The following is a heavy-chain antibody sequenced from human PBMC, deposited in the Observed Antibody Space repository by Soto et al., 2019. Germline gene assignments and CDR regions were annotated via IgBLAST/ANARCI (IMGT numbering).Heavy chain of an antibody. CDR1: GGSISSGGYS. J-gene: IGHJ5*02. Sequence: SETLSLTCAVSGGSISSGGYSWSWIRQPPGKGLEWIGYIYHSGSTYYNPSLKSRVTISVDRSKNQFSLKLSSVTAADTAVYYCARAGGSSWAGNWSDPWGQGTLVTVSS. V-gene: IGHV4-30-2*01. CDR3: ARAGGSSWAGNWSDP. CDR2: IYHSGST. D-gene: IGHD6-13*01.